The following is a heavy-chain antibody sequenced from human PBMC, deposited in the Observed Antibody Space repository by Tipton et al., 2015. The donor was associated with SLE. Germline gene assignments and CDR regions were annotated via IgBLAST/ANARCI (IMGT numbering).Heavy chain of an antibody. CDR3: ARGLLVPYYYEAGDVFDI. Sequence: LRLSCAVYGGSFSGYYWSWIRQPPGKGLEWIGEITHSGSTNYNPSLKTRVTISIDTSKNHFSLRLNSVTAADTAVYYCARGLLVPYYYEAGDVFDIWGQGTMVTVSS. CDR1: GGSFSGYY. V-gene: IGHV4-34*01. J-gene: IGHJ3*02. D-gene: IGHD3-22*01. CDR2: ITHSGST.